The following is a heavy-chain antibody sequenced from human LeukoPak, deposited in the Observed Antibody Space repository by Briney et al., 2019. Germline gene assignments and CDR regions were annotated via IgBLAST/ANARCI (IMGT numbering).Heavy chain of an antibody. J-gene: IGHJ5*02. CDR1: GYSFTKYW. D-gene: IGHD5-24*01. CDR2: IYPGDSDT. CDR3: ARHEELERSASNWFDP. Sequence: GESLKISCKGSGYSFTKYWIGWVRQMPGKGLEWMGIIYPGDSDTRYSPSFQGQVTISVDKSISTAYLQWSSLRASDTAMYYCARHEELERSASNWFDPWGQGTLVTVSS. V-gene: IGHV5-51*01.